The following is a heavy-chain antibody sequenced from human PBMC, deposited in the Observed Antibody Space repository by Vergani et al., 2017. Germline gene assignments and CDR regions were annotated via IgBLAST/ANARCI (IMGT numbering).Heavy chain of an antibody. V-gene: IGHV1-18*01. CDR3: AGPRITVAVVECYYGMDV. D-gene: IGHD6-19*01. J-gene: IGHJ6*02. Sequence: QVQLVQSGAEVKKPGASVKVSCKASGYTFTSYGISWVRQAPGQGLEWMGWISAYNGNTNYAQKLQGRVTLTTDTSTSTAYMGLRSLRSDDTAVYYCAGPRITVAVVECYYGMDVWGQGTTVTVSS. CDR2: ISAYNGNT. CDR1: GYTFTSYG.